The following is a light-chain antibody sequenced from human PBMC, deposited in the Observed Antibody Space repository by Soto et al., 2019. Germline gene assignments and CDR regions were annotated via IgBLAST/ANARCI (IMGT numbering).Light chain of an antibody. CDR1: SSNIGTNP. V-gene: IGLV1-44*01. Sequence: QSVLTQPPSASGTPGQRVTISCSGSSSNIGTNPVNWYQHVPGTAPKLLIYSNSQRPSGVPDRFSGSRSDTSVSLAISGLQSEDQADYYCATWDDSLNAVVFGGGTKLTVL. CDR2: SNS. J-gene: IGLJ2*01. CDR3: ATWDDSLNAVV.